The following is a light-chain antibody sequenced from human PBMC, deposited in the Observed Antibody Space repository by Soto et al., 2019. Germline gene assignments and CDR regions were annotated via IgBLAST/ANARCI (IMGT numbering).Light chain of an antibody. J-gene: IGLJ1*01. CDR2: EVT. V-gene: IGLV2-14*01. CDR1: SGDIGSYNR. Sequence: QSVLTQPASVSGSPGQSITISCTGTSGDIGSYNRVSWYQQHPGKAPKLIIYEVTDRPSGVSNRFSGSKSGNTASLTISGLQAEDEAEYSCSSYTNINTRACVFGTGTKVTVL. CDR3: SSYTNINTRACV.